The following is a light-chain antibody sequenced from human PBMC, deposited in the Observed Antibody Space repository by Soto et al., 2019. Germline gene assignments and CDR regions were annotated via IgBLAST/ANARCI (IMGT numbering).Light chain of an antibody. CDR3: HQYKSCPLT. V-gene: IGKV1-5*03. CDR2: KTS. CDR1: QSINNW. Sequence: DIQLHQPHPPLSASVGARVTITCRASQSINNWLAWYQQKPGKAPKLLIYKTSDLESGVPSRFSGSGSGTEFSLTISSLQPDDFAPYYCHQYKSCPLTFGQGTKVDIK. J-gene: IGKJ1*01.